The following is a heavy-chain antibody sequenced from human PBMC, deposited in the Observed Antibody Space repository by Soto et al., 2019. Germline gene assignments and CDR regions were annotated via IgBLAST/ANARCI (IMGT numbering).Heavy chain of an antibody. J-gene: IGHJ4*02. CDR2: IIPIFGTA. Sequence: QVQLVQSRAEVKKPGSSVKVSCKASGGTFSSYAISWVRQAPGQGLEWMGGIIPIFGTANYAQKFQGRVTITVDVSTSTAYMEVSSLRSEDTAVYYCACLHAGLYTCCGVVIRLWLCYWGKGNLVTVSS. CDR1: GGTFSSYA. V-gene: IGHV1-69*01. D-gene: IGHD3-3*01. CDR3: ACLHAGLYTCCGVVIRLWLCY.